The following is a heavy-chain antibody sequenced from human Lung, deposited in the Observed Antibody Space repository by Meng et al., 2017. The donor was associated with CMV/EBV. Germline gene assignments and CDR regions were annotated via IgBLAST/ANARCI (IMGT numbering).Heavy chain of an antibody. CDR3: ARAIRGFYYYYGMDV. Sequence: SCAASGFTFSSYWMSWVRQAPGKGLEWVAVISYDGSNKYYADSVKGRFTISRDNSKNTLYLQMNSLRAEDTAVYYCARAIRGFYYYYGMDVWGQGXTVTVSS. CDR2: ISYDGSNK. J-gene: IGHJ6*02. CDR1: GFTFSSYW. D-gene: IGHD3-22*01. V-gene: IGHV3-30*03.